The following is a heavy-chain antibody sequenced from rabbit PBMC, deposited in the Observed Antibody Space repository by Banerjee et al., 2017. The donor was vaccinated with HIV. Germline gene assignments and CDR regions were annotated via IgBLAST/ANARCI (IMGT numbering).Heavy chain of an antibody. J-gene: IGHJ4*01. Sequence: WIGYIDPVFGSTYYASWVNGRFTISSHNAQNTLYLQLNSLTAADTATYFCARDAGSSNAREYFNLWGPGTLVTVS. CDR2: IDPVFGST. V-gene: IGHV1S7*01. D-gene: IGHD4-2*01. CDR3: ARDAGSSNAREYFNL.